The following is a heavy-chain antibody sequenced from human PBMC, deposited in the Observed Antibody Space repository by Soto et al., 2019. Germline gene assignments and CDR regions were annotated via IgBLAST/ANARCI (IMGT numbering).Heavy chain of an antibody. CDR3: ARGLGVTIFGVVPRYYFDY. D-gene: IGHD3-3*01. J-gene: IGHJ4*02. CDR1: GGSFSGYY. V-gene: IGHV4-34*01. Sequence: QVQLQQWGAGLLKPSETLSLTCAVYGGSFSGYYWSWIRQPPGKGLEWIGEINHSGSTNYNPSLKSRVTISVDTSKNQFSLKLSSVTAADTAVYYCARGLGVTIFGVVPRYYFDYWGQGTLVTVSS. CDR2: INHSGST.